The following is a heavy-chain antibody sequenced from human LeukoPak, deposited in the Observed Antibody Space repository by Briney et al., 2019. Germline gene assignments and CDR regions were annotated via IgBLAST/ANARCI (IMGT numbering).Heavy chain of an antibody. CDR2: IYHSGST. Sequence: SETLSLTCAVPGYSISSGYYWGWIRQPPGKGLEWIGSIYHSGSTYYNPSLKSRVTISVDTSKNQFSLKLSSVTAADTAVYYCARDGPYRHYYGSGSYNHFDYWGQGTLVTVSS. D-gene: IGHD3-10*01. V-gene: IGHV4-38-2*02. CDR1: GYSISSGYY. CDR3: ARDGPYRHYYGSGSYNHFDY. J-gene: IGHJ4*02.